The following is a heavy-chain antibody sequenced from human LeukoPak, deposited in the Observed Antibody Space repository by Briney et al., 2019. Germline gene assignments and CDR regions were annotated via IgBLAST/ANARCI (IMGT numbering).Heavy chain of an antibody. CDR3: ARGSRGGNWDYYYGMDV. Sequence: ASVKVSCKASGYTFTSYGISWVRQAPGQGLEWMGWISAYNGNTNYAQRLQGRVTMTTDTSTSTAYMELRSLRSDDTAVYYCARGSRGGNWDYYYGMDVWGQGTTVTVSS. CDR1: GYTFTSYG. V-gene: IGHV1-18*01. D-gene: IGHD4-23*01. J-gene: IGHJ6*02. CDR2: ISAYNGNT.